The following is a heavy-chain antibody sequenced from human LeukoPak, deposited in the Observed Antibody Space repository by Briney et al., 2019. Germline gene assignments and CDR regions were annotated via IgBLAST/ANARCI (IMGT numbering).Heavy chain of an antibody. Sequence: PGGSLRLSCAASGFTFSTYEMNWVRQAPGKGLEWVSFISSSAIIYYADSVKGRFTISRDNAKNSLYLQMNSLRAEDTAVYYCARGGNIGYNYNAFDIWGLGTMVTVSS. D-gene: IGHD3-22*01. CDR3: ARGGNIGYNYNAFDI. V-gene: IGHV3-48*03. CDR2: ISSSAII. J-gene: IGHJ3*02. CDR1: GFTFSTYE.